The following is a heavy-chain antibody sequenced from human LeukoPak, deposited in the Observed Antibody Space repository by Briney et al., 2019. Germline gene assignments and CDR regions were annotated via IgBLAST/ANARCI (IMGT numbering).Heavy chain of an antibody. CDR1: GFTFSSYW. CDR2: IKHDGSEE. J-gene: IGHJ3*01. D-gene: IGHD3-16*01. CDR3: ARPAYTAAYDL. Sequence: GGSLRLSCAASGFTFSSYWVTWVRQAPGKGLEWVANIKHDGSEEHFVDSVKGRFTISRDNARNSLFLQMNGLRPEDTAVYYCARPAYTAAYDLWGQGTMVTVSS. V-gene: IGHV3-7*01.